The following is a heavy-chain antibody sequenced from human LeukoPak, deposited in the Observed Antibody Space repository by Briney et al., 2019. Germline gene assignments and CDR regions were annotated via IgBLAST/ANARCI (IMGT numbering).Heavy chain of an antibody. V-gene: IGHV4-59*08. CDR2: IYYSGST. D-gene: IGHD3-10*01. CDR1: GGSISSYY. J-gene: IGHJ3*02. Sequence: PSGTLSLTCTVSGGSISSYYWSWIRQPPGKGLEWIGYIYYSGSTNYNPSLKSRVTISVDTSKNQFSLKLSSVTAADTAVYYCARPGGFGSPPVFDIWGQGTMVTVSS. CDR3: ARPGGFGSPPVFDI.